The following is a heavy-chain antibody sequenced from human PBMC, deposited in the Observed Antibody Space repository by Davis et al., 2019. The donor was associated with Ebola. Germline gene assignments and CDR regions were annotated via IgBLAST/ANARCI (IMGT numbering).Heavy chain of an antibody. V-gene: IGHV1-18*01. J-gene: IGHJ4*02. D-gene: IGHD6-19*01. CDR1: GYTFTSYG. Sequence: ASVKASCKASGYTFTSYGINWVRQAPGQGLEWMGWISAYNGNTNYAQKLQGRVTMTTDTSTSTAYMGLRSLRSDDTAVYYCARLDSSGWSVKFDYWGQGTLVTVSS. CDR3: ARLDSSGWSVKFDY. CDR2: ISAYNGNT.